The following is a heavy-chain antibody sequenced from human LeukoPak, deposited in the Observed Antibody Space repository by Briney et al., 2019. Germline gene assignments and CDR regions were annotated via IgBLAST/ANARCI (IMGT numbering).Heavy chain of an antibody. V-gene: IGHV3-23*01. CDR1: GFTFSSYG. D-gene: IGHD3-10*01. Sequence: GGTLRLSCAASGFTFSSYGMSWVRQAPGKGLEWVSAISGSGGSTYHADSVKGRFTISRDNSKNTLYLQMNSLRAEDTAVYYCAGFGESHQNWFDPWGQGTLVTVSS. J-gene: IGHJ5*02. CDR2: ISGSGGST. CDR3: AGFGESHQNWFDP.